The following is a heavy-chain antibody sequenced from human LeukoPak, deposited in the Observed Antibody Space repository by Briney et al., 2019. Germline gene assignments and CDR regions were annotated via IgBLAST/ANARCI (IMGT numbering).Heavy chain of an antibody. V-gene: IGHV6-1*01. CDR3: ARGSYDFWSGDAYFFFDY. CDR2: TYYRSKWYN. J-gene: IGHJ4*02. CDR1: GDSVSSNSAA. D-gene: IGHD3-3*01. Sequence: SQTLSLTCAISGDSVSSNSAAWNWIRQSPSRGLEWLGRTYYRSKWYNDYAVSVKSRITINPDTSKNQFSLQLNSVTPEDTAVYYCARGSYDFWSGDAYFFFDYWGQGTLVTVSS.